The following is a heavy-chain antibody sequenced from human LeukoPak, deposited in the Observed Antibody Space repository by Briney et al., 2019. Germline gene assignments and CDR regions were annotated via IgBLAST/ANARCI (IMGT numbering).Heavy chain of an antibody. V-gene: IGHV7-4-1*02. J-gene: IGHJ6*02. CDR2: INTNTGNP. D-gene: IGHD3-3*01. CDR3: AREAISDQYGMDV. CDR1: GYTFSNHD. Sequence: GASVKVSCQASGYTFSNHDFDWVRQAPGQGLEWMGWINTNTGNPTYAQGFTGRFVFSLDTSVSTAYLQISSLKAEDTAVYYCAREAISDQYGMDVWGQGTTVTVSS.